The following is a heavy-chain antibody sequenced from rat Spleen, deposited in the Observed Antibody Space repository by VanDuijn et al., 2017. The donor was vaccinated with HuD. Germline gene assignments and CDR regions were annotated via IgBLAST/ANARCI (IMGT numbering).Heavy chain of an antibody. J-gene: IGHJ1*01. CDR3: VRLLGAPDWYFDF. CDR1: GFTFSNFD. CDR2: ISPSGDIT. Sequence: EVQLVESGGDLVQPGRSLKLSCAASGFTFSNFDMAWVRQAPTKGLEWVASISPSGDITYHRGSVKGRFTISRDNAKSTLYLQMDSLRSEDTATYYCVRLLGAPDWYFDFWGPGTMVTVSS. V-gene: IGHV5-25*01. D-gene: IGHD5-1*01.